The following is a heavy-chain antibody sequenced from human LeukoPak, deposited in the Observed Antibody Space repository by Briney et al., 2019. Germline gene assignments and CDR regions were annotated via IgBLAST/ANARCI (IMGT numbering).Heavy chain of an antibody. CDR1: GGSISSGGYY. V-gene: IGHV4-31*03. D-gene: IGHD2-15*01. CDR3: ARDRAYCSGGSCYSGGMDV. J-gene: IGHJ6*04. CDR2: TYYSGST. Sequence: SETLSLTCTVSGGSISSGGYYWSWIRQHPGKGLEWIGYTYYSGSTYYNPSLKSRVTISVDTSKNQFSLKLSSVTAADTAVYYCARDRAYCSGGSCYSGGMDVWGKGTTVTVSS.